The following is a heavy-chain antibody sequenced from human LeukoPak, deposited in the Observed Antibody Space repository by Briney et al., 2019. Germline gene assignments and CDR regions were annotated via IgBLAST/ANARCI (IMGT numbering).Heavy chain of an antibody. J-gene: IGHJ5*02. CDR2: IRYDGSYK. D-gene: IGHD6-13*01. CDR1: GFTFSSYG. Sequence: GGSLRLSCAASGFTFSSYGMHWVRQAPGKGLEWVAFIRYDGSYKDYADSVKGRFTISRDNSKNTLYLQMNSLRAEDTAVYYCASGYSTSSAGFDPWGQGTLVTVSS. V-gene: IGHV3-30*02. CDR3: ASGYSTSSAGFDP.